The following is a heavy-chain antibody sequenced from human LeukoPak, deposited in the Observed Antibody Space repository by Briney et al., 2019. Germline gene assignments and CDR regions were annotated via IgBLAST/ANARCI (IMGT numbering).Heavy chain of an antibody. D-gene: IGHD3-9*01. V-gene: IGHV4-39*07. Sequence: SETLSLTCTVSGGSINSGSYYWGWIRRPPGKGLEWIGSIYYSGSTYYNPSLKSRVTISVDTSKNQFSLKLSSVTAADTAVYYCARDSSNYDILTGYHSREIDYWGQGTLVTVSS. CDR3: ARDSSNYDILTGYHSREIDY. CDR1: GGSINSGSYY. CDR2: IYYSGST. J-gene: IGHJ4*02.